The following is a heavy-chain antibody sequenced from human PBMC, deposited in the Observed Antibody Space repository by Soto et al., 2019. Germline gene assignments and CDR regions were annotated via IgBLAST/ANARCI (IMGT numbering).Heavy chain of an antibody. D-gene: IGHD1-26*01. V-gene: IGHV1-69*13. CDR3: ARGSGSYLGDYYYYGMDV. CDR2: IIPIFGTA. CDR1: GGTFSSYA. J-gene: IGHJ6*02. Sequence: ASVKVSCKASGGTFSSYAISWVRQAPGQGLEWMGGIIPIFGTANYAQKFQGRVTITADESTSTAYMGLTSLRSEDTAVYYCARGSGSYLGDYYYYGMDVWGQGTTVTVSS.